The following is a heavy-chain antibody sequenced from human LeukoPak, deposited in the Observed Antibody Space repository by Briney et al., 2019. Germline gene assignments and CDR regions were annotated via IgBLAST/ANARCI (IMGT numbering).Heavy chain of an antibody. D-gene: IGHD5-18*01. J-gene: IGHJ4*02. CDR2: ISGSGGST. V-gene: IGHV3-23*01. CDR1: GFTFSSYA. CDR3: AKDRFGYSYGYFGDFDY. Sequence: PGGSLRLSCAASGFTFSSYAMSWVRQAPGKGLEWVSAISGSGGSTYYADSVKGRFTISRDNSKNTLYLQMDSLRAEDTAVYYCAKDRFGYSYGYFGDFDYWGQGTLVTVTS.